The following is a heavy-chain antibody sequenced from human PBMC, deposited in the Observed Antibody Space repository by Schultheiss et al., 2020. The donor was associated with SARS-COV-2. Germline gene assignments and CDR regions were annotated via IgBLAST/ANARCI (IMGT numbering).Heavy chain of an antibody. D-gene: IGHD6-13*01. J-gene: IGHJ5*02. CDR2: IYTSGST. CDR3: ARVWYRGYSRINWFDP. CDR1: GGSISSYY. Sequence: GSLRLSCTVSGGSISSYYWSWIRQPAGKGLEWIGRIYTSGSTNYNPSLKSRVTMSVDTSKNQFSLKLSSVTAADTAVYYCARVWYRGYSRINWFDPRGQGTLVTVSS. V-gene: IGHV4-4*07.